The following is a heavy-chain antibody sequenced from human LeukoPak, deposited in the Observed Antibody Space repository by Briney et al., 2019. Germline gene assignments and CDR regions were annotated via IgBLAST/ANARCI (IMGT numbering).Heavy chain of an antibody. CDR2: IYYSGST. CDR3: ARGYFTDGDAFDI. CDR1: GGSISSSSYY. D-gene: IGHD3-9*01. Sequence: SETLSLTCTVSGGSISSSSYYWGWIRQPPGKGLEWIGSIYYSGSTYYNPSLKSRVTISVDTSKNQFSLKLGSVTAADTAVYYCARGYFTDGDAFDIWGQGTMVTVSS. V-gene: IGHV4-39*07. J-gene: IGHJ3*02.